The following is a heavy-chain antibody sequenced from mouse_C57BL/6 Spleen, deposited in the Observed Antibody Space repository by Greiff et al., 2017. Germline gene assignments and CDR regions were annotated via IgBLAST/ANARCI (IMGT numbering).Heavy chain of an antibody. Sequence: EVQLVESGGGLVKPGGSLKLSCAASGFTFSSYAMSWVRQTPEKRLEWVATISDGGSYTYYPDNVKGRITISRDNAKNNLYLQMSHLKSEDTAMYYCARGSDYYGSSYWYFDVWGTGTTVTVSS. CDR1: GFTFSSYA. CDR2: ISDGGSYT. D-gene: IGHD1-1*01. CDR3: ARGSDYYGSSYWYFDV. V-gene: IGHV5-4*01. J-gene: IGHJ1*03.